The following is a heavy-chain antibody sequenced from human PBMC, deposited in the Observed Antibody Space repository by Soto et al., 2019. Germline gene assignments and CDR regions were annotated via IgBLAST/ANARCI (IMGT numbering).Heavy chain of an antibody. V-gene: IGHV4-31*03. D-gene: IGHD5-12*01. CDR3: GRAGGVATIQV. Sequence: QVQLQESGPGLVKPSQTLSLTCTVSGGSISSGGYYWSWIRQHPGKGLEWIGDIYYSGSTYYNPSLKSRVTISVDTYKNQFPLKLSSVTPADTAVYYCGRAGGVATIQVWGQGTLVTVSS. J-gene: IGHJ4*02. CDR2: IYYSGST. CDR1: GGSISSGGYY.